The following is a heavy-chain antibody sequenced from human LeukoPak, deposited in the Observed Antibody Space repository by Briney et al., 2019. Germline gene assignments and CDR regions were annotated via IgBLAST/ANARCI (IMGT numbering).Heavy chain of an antibody. D-gene: IGHD6-19*01. CDR3: ARGPWSGSGWYFGY. J-gene: IGHJ4*02. V-gene: IGHV3-20*04. CDR1: GFTFDDYG. Sequence: PGGSLRLSCAASGFTFDDYGMRWVRQAPGKGPEWVSGINWHGGSTGYADSVKGRFTISRDNAKNSLFLQMNSLRAEDTAMYYCARGPWSGSGWYFGYWGQGTLVTVSS. CDR2: INWHGGST.